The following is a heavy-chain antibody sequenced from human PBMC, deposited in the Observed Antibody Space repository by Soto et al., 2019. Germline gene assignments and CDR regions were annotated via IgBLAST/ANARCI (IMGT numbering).Heavy chain of an antibody. Sequence: QALDKGLEWVSAISGSGGSTYYADSVKGRFTISRDNSKNTLYLQMNSLRAEDTAVYYCAKSVLAYSSSANFDYWGQGTLVTVSS. CDR3: AKSVLAYSSSANFDY. J-gene: IGHJ4*02. CDR2: ISGSGGST. D-gene: IGHD6-6*01. V-gene: IGHV3-23*01.